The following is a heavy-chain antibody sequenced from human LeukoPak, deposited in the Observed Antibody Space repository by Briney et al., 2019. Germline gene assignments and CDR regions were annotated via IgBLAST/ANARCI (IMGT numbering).Heavy chain of an antibody. V-gene: IGHV1-8*01. CDR2: MNPSSGNT. J-gene: IGHJ4*02. CDR1: GYTFTSYD. CDR3: ASHTYYYSSGSFAY. Sequence: WASVKVSCKASGYTFTSYDINWVRQTTGQGPEWMGWMNPSSGNTGYAQRFQGRVTMTRDTSINTAYLELSSLRSEDTAVYYCASHTYYYSSGSFAYWGQGTLVTVSS. D-gene: IGHD3-10*01.